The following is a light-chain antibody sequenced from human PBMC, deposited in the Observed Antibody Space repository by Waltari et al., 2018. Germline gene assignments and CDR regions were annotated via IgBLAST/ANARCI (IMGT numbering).Light chain of an antibody. CDR3: QQRRNWPLT. CDR1: QSVNWY. V-gene: IGKV3-11*01. Sequence: EIVLTQSPATLSLSPGERATLSCRASQSVNWYLAWYQQRPGQAPRLLIYDTSNRATGSPARFSGSGSETDFTLTISSREPDDSAVYYCQQRRNWPLTFGGGTKVEIK. J-gene: IGKJ4*01. CDR2: DTS.